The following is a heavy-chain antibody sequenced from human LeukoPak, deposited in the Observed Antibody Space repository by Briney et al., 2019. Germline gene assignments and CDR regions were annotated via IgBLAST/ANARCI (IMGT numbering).Heavy chain of an antibody. V-gene: IGHV4-59*08. CDR1: GGSISSYY. CDR2: IYYSGST. Sequence: SETLSLTCTVSGGSISSYYWSWIRQPPGKGLEWIGYIYYSGSTNYNPSLKSRVTISVDTSKNQFSLKLSSVTAADTAVYYCAPNYYDSSGYLNWFDPWGQGTLVTVSS. J-gene: IGHJ5*02. D-gene: IGHD3-22*01. CDR3: APNYYDSSGYLNWFDP.